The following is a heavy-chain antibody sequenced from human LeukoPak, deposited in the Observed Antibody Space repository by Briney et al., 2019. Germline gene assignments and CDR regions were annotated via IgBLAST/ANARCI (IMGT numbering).Heavy chain of an antibody. Sequence: GGSLRLSCADSGFTFGRYWMHWVRQAPGKGLEWVSGISWNSGSIGYADSVKGRFTISRDNAKNSLYLQMNSLRAEDTALYYCAKDLSRRGRSAFDIWGQGTMVTVSP. D-gene: IGHD3-16*02. CDR2: ISWNSGSI. CDR1: GFTFGRYW. J-gene: IGHJ3*02. V-gene: IGHV3-9*01. CDR3: AKDLSRRGRSAFDI.